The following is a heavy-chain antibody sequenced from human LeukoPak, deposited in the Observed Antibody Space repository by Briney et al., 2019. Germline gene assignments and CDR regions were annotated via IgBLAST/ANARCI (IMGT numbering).Heavy chain of an antibody. J-gene: IGHJ4*02. CDR3: ARVNGLPDY. CDR1: GYTLTSYD. V-gene: IGHV1-8*01. CDR2: MNPKSGYT. D-gene: IGHD2-8*01. Sequence: GASVKVSCKASGYTLTSYDINWVRQATGQGLEWMGWMNPKSGYTGYAQKFQGKVTMTRDTSISTAYMEVSSLTFDDTAIYYCARVNGLPDYWGQGTLVTVSS.